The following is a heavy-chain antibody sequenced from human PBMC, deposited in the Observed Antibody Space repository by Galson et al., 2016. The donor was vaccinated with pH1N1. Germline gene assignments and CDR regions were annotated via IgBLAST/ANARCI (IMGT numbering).Heavy chain of an antibody. Sequence: SVKVSCKASGFTFTTYGFTWARQAPGQGLEWMGWISGNNGDSHYAQKVKGRVTVTIDTSTSTAYLEVRGLTSDDTAVYYCARKGTGWPLDYWGQGTLVTVSS. D-gene: IGHD7-27*01. CDR3: ARKGTGWPLDY. CDR1: GFTFTTYG. J-gene: IGHJ4*02. CDR2: ISGNNGDS. V-gene: IGHV1-18*01.